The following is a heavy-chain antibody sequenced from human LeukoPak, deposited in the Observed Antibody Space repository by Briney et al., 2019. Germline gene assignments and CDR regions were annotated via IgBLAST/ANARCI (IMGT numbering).Heavy chain of an antibody. CDR3: ARVRLKSGWSDY. D-gene: IGHD6-19*01. CDR1: GGSFSGYY. V-gene: IGHV4-34*01. Sequence: ESSETLSLTCAVYGGSFSGYYWSWIRQPPGKGLEWIGEINHSGSTNYNPSLKSRVTISVDTSKNQFSLKLSSVTAADTAVYYCARVRLKSGWSDYWGQGTLVTVSS. CDR2: INHSGST. J-gene: IGHJ4*02.